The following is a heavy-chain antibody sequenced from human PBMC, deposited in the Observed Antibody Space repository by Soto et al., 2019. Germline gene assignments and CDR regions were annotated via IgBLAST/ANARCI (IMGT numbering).Heavy chain of an antibody. CDR1: GYTFTGYY. CDR3: ARGPPVYDTRALAGLGY. Sequence: ASVKVACEASGYTFTGYYMHWVRRAPGQGLGWMGWVDPNRGGTNYEQKFQGRVTMTRDTSISTADMELSRLTSDDTAVYYCARGPPVYDTRALAGLGYLGPATRVTVSS. J-gene: IGHJ4*02. V-gene: IGHV1-2*02. CDR2: VDPNRGGT. D-gene: IGHD3-22*01.